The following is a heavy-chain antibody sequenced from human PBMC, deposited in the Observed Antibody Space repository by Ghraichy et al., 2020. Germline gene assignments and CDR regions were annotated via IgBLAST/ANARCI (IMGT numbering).Heavy chain of an antibody. D-gene: IGHD3-16*02. CDR1: GYTFTSYY. CDR3: ARGAEYDYVWGSYRYTEGDLGY. Sequence: ASVKVSCKASGYTFTSYYMHWVRQAPGQGLEWMGIINPSGGSTSYARKFQGRVTMTRDTSTSTVFMELSSLRSEDTAVYYCARGAEYDYVWGSYRYTEGDLGYWGQGTLVTVSS. V-gene: IGHV1-46*01. CDR2: INPSGGST. J-gene: IGHJ4*02.